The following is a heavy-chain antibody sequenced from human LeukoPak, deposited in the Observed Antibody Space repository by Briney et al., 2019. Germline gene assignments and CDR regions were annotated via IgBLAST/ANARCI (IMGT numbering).Heavy chain of an antibody. J-gene: IGHJ4*02. CDR1: GFTFSSYE. CDR2: ISSSGTTI. CDR3: ARFGLALFDY. Sequence: PGGSLRLSCAASGFTFSSYEMNWVRQAPGKGLEWVSYISSSGTTIYYADSVKGRFTISRDNAKNSLYLQMNSLRAEDTAVYYCARFGLALFDYWGQGTLVTVSS. V-gene: IGHV3-48*03. D-gene: IGHD3-10*01.